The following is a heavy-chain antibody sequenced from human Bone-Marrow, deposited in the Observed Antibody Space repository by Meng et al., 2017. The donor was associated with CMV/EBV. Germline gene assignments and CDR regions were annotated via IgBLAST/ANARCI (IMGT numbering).Heavy chain of an antibody. CDR3: AKGQEGSSHYYYYYGMDV. CDR1: GCTLSTHW. J-gene: IGHJ6*02. Sequence: GVSLKISCVSSGCTLSTHWMHWVRQAPGKGLVGVSRINPDGSSTSYADFEEGRFTISRDNSKNSLYLQMNRLRTEDTALYYCAKGQEGSSHYYYYYGMDVWGQGTTVTVSS. CDR2: INPDGSST. D-gene: IGHD3-10*01. V-gene: IGHV3-74*01.